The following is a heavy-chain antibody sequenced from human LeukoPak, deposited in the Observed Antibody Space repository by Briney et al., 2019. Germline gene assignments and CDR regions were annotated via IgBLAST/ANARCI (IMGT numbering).Heavy chain of an antibody. Sequence: GGSLRLSCTASGFTFCDYAMSWVRQAPGKGLEWVTFIRSKGYGGTTEYAASVKGRFTISRDDSKSIAFLQMNSLKTEDTAVYYCTTGAMVFDCWGQGTLVTVSS. J-gene: IGHJ4*02. D-gene: IGHD2-8*01. V-gene: IGHV3-49*04. CDR1: GFTFCDYA. CDR2: IRSKGYGGTT. CDR3: TTGAMVFDC.